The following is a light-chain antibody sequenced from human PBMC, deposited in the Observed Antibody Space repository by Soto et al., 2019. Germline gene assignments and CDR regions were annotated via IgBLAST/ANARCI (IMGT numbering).Light chain of an antibody. CDR2: STS. CDR3: QQYYAYPIT. CDR1: QEIGTW. V-gene: IGKV1D-16*01. J-gene: IGKJ5*01. Sequence: DIQMTQSPCSRSASVGGRVTITCLASQEIGTWLAWYQQKLGKAPKSLIYSTSTLQTGVPSRFSGDGSGTDFTLTISSLQPEDFATYSCQQYYAYPITCGQGTRLEIK.